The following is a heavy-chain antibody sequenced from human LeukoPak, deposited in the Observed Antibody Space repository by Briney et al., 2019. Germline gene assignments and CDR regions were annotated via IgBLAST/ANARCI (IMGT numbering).Heavy chain of an antibody. D-gene: IGHD3-10*01. CDR3: ARVPAARSGYYFDY. V-gene: IGHV4-30-4*01. J-gene: IGHJ4*02. CDR1: GGSISSGDYY. Sequence: PSETLSLTCTVSGGSISSGDYYWSWIRQPPGKSLEWIGYTHYSGNTFYNPSLRSRLSMSTDTSKNQFSVNLTSVTAADTAVYYCARVPAARSGYYFDYWGQGTLVTVSS. CDR2: THYSGNT.